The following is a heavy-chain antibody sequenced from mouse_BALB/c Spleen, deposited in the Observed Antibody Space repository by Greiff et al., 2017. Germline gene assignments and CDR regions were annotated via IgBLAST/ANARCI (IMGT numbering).Heavy chain of an antibody. V-gene: IGHV3-2*02. D-gene: IGHD1-1*01. CDR1: GYSITSDYA. Sequence: EVKLQESGPGLVKPSQSLSLTCTVTGYSITSDYAWNWIRQFPGNKLEWMGYISFSGSTSYNPSLKSRISITRDTSKNQFFLQLNSVTTEDTATYYCARYGDEGYFDYWGQGTTLTVSS. CDR3: ARYGDEGYFDY. CDR2: ISFSGST. J-gene: IGHJ2*01.